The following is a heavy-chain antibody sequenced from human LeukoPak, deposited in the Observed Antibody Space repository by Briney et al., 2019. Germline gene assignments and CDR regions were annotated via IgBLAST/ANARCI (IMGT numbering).Heavy chain of an antibody. CDR2: INHSGST. Sequence: SETLSLTCAVYGGSFSGYYWSWIRQPPGRGLEWIGEINHSGSTNYNPSLKSRVTISVDTSKNQFSLKLSSVTAANTAVYYCARVRGYSRYEGSSWKFFDYWGQGTLVTVSS. D-gene: IGHD5-12*01. CDR1: GGSFSGYY. CDR3: ARVRGYSRYEGSSWKFFDY. J-gene: IGHJ4*02. V-gene: IGHV4-34*01.